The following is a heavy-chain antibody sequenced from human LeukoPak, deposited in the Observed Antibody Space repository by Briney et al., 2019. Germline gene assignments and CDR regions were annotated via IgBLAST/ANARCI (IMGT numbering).Heavy chain of an antibody. CDR3: ARGYCSGGSCWFYYFDY. V-gene: IGHV3-21*01. D-gene: IGHD2-15*01. CDR2: ISSSSSYI. J-gene: IGHJ4*02. Sequence: GGSLRLSCAASGFTFSGYSMNWVRQAPGKGLEWVSSISSSSSYIYYADSVKGRFTISRDNAKNSLYLQMNSLRAEDTAVYYCARGYCSGGSCWFYYFDYWGQGTLVTVSS. CDR1: GFTFSGYS.